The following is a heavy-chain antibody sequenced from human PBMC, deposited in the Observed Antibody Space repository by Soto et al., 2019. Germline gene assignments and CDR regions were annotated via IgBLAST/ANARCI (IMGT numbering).Heavy chain of an antibody. CDR3: ARESHDILTGPPWVWYFDL. V-gene: IGHV4-34*01. Sequence: QVQLQQWGAGPLRPLETLSLTCGVSGGSFSGYYWAWIRQSPGKGLEWIGEINDRGSINYNPALKSRVSMSVDAAKKRCSVKRRAVTAADTAVYYCARESHDILTGPPWVWYFDLWGRGTLVTVSS. CDR1: GGSFSGYY. D-gene: IGHD3-9*01. J-gene: IGHJ2*01. CDR2: INDRGSI.